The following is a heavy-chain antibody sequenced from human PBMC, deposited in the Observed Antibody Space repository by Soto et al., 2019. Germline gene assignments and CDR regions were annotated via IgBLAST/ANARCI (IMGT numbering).Heavy chain of an antibody. D-gene: IGHD3-10*01. V-gene: IGHV3-21*01. CDR2: ISSSSSYI. J-gene: IGHJ6*02. CDR3: ASDTRLLWFGEPHYYAYGMDV. CDR1: GFPFSIYS. Sequence: GGSLRLSCAASGFPFSIYSMNLVRQSPGKGLEWVSSISSSSSYIYYADSVKGRFTISRDNAKNSLYLQMNSLRAEDTAVYYCASDTRLLWFGEPHYYAYGMDVWGQGTRVTVSS.